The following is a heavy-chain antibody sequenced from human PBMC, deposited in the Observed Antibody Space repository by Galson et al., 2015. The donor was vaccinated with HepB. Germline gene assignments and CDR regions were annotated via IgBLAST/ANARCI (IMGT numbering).Heavy chain of an antibody. CDR3: ARREWGSNIYDSSGYYFDAFDI. CDR2: IYYSGST. V-gene: IGHV4-39*01. D-gene: IGHD3-22*01. CDR1: GGSISSSSYY. J-gene: IGHJ3*02. Sequence: LTCTVSGGSISSSSYYWGWIRQPPGKGLEWIGSIYYSGSTYYNPSLKSRVTISVDTSKNQFSLKLSSVTAADTAVYYCARREWGSNIYDSSGYYFDAFDIWGQGTMVTVSS.